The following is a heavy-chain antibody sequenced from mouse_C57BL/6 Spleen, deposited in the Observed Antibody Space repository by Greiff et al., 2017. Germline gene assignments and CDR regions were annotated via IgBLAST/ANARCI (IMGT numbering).Heavy chain of an antibody. V-gene: IGHV1-54*01. CDR1: GYAFTNYL. CDR3: ARRDY. Sequence: VQLQQSGAELVRPGTSVKVSCKASGYAFTNYLIKWVKQRPGQGLEWIGVSNPGSGGTNYNEKFKGKATLTADTSSSTAYMRLSSLKSEDSAGYFCARRDYWGQGTTLTVSS. J-gene: IGHJ2*01. CDR2: SNPGSGGT.